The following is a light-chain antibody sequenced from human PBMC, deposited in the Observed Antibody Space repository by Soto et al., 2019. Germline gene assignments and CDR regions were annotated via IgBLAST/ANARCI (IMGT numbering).Light chain of an antibody. J-gene: IGKJ2*01. CDR1: QSLLHSNGYYY. Sequence: DIVMTQSPLSLPVTPGEPASISCRPSQSLLHSNGYYYLDWYLQKPGQSPRLLSSLAFNRASGVPDRFSGSGSGTYFTLKINRVEAEDVGISYCMQALQTPHTFGQGTKLEIK. CDR3: MQALQTPHT. V-gene: IGKV2-28*01. CDR2: LAF.